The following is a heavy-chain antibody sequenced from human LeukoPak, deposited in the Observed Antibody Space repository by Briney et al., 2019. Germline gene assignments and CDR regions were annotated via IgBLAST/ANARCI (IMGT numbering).Heavy chain of an antibody. J-gene: IGHJ5*02. CDR3: ARDNVGSAYYYGSSGFDP. D-gene: IGHD3-10*01. V-gene: IGHV1-24*01. CDR1: GYTLTELS. Sequence: ASVKVSCKVSGYTLTELSMHWVRQAPGKGLEWMGGFDPEDGETIYAQKFQGRVTMTEDTSTDTAYMELSSLRSEDTAVYYCARDNVGSAYYYGSSGFDPWGQGTLVTVSS. CDR2: FDPEDGET.